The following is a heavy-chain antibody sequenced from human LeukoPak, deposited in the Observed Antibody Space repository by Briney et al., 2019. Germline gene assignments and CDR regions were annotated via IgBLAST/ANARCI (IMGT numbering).Heavy chain of an antibody. Sequence: MASETLSLTCTVSGGSISSYYWSWIRQPPGKGLEWIGYIYYSGSTNYNPSLKSRVTISVDTSKNQFSLKLSSVTAADTAVYYCARDLGRYDILTGWNNWFDPWGQGTLVTVSS. CDR1: GGSISSYY. D-gene: IGHD3-9*01. J-gene: IGHJ5*02. CDR2: IYYSGST. V-gene: IGHV4-59*01. CDR3: ARDLGRYDILTGWNNWFDP.